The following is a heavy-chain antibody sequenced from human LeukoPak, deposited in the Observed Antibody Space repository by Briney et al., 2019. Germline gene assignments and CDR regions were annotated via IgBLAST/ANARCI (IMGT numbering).Heavy chain of an antibody. CDR1: GFTFSSYW. CDR2: IKQDGSEK. D-gene: IGHD6-19*01. CDR3: AREVVGQWLVRFDY. V-gene: IGHV3-7*01. J-gene: IGHJ4*02. Sequence: GGSLRLSCAASGFTFSSYWMSWVRQAPGKGLEWVANIKQDGSEKYYVDSVKGRFTISRDNAKNSLYLQMNSLRAEDTAVYYCAREVVGQWLVRFDYWGQGTLVTVSS.